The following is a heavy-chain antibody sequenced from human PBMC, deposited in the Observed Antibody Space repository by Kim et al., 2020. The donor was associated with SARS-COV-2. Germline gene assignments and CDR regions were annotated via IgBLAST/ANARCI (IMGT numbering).Heavy chain of an antibody. V-gene: IGHV3-33*06. D-gene: IGHD2-15*01. Sequence: EKGRFTTSRDNSKNTRYLQMNNLRAEDTAVYYCAKERRKYCSGGSCHLEYWGQGTLVTVSS. CDR3: AKERRKYCSGGSCHLEY. J-gene: IGHJ4*02.